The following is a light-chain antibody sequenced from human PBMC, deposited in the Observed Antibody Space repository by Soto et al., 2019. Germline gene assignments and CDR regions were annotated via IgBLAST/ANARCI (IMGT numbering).Light chain of an antibody. CDR2: EVT. V-gene: IGLV2-14*01. CDR1: SSDVGGYNY. Sequence: QSALTQPASVSGSPGQSITISCTGTSSDVGGYNYVSWYQQHPGKAPKLMIYEVTNRPSGVSNRFSGSKSGNTASLTISGLQAEDEADYYCSSYTRSSTLVFGTGTKLPS. J-gene: IGLJ1*01. CDR3: SSYTRSSTLV.